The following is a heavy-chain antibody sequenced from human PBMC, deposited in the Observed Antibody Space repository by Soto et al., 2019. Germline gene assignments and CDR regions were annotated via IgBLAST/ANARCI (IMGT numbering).Heavy chain of an antibody. CDR2: IYYNGRT. CDR3: ARHYGSGTYPFDY. V-gene: IGHV4-59*08. D-gene: IGHD3-10*01. CDR1: GGSVSSYY. J-gene: IGHJ4*02. Sequence: LETLSLTCTVSGGSVSSYYLSWIRRPPGKGLEWIGYIYYNGRTNYNPSLKSRLTISVDTSKNQFSLKLNSVTAADTAVYYCARHYGSGTYPFDYWGQGTLVTVSS.